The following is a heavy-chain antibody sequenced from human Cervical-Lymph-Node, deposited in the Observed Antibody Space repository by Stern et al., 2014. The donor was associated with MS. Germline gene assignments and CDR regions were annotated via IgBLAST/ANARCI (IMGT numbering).Heavy chain of an antibody. Sequence: VQLVESGADVKKPGSSVRVSCKASGGISWLRQAPGQGLEWMGGIIPFVGTGTVNYAQNFQGRLTIIADTSTNTTYMELSSLGFDDTAVYYCARGAGDNWFDPWGQGTLVSVSS. CDR3: ARGAGDNWFDP. CDR1: GG. CDR2: IIPFVGTGTV. D-gene: IGHD3-10*01. J-gene: IGHJ5*02. V-gene: IGHV1-69*06.